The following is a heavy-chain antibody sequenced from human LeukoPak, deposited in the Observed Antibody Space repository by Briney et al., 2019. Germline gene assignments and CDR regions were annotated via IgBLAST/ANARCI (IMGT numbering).Heavy chain of an antibody. D-gene: IGHD4-23*01. J-gene: IGHJ4*02. CDR2: INHSGST. Sequence: SETLSLTCAVYGGSFSGYYWSWIRQPPGKGLEWIGEINHSGSTNYNPSLKSRATISVDTSKNQFSLKLSSVTAADTAVYYCARYSYGGNSETLDYWGQGTLVTVSS. V-gene: IGHV4-34*01. CDR3: ARYSYGGNSETLDY. CDR1: GGSFSGYY.